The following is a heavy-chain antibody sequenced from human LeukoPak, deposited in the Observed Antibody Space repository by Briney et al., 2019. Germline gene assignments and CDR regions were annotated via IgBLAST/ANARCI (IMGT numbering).Heavy chain of an antibody. Sequence: GGSLRLSCAASGFTFSSYAMSWVRQAPGKGLEWVSSISSSSSYIYYADSVKGRFTISRDNAKNSLYLQMNSLRAEGTAVYYCARDHSISLATVTTSSRNYYYYMDVWGKGTTVTVSS. CDR2: ISSSSSYI. CDR1: GFTFSSYA. CDR3: ARDHSISLATVTTSSRNYYYYMDV. D-gene: IGHD4-11*01. V-gene: IGHV3-21*01. J-gene: IGHJ6*03.